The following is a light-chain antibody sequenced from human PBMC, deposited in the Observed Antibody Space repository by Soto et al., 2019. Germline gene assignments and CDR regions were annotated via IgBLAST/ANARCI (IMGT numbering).Light chain of an antibody. CDR3: CSYAVRDTFFV. CDR2: EVS. V-gene: IGLV2-11*01. CDR1: SSDVGGYNY. J-gene: IGLJ1*01. Sequence: QSALTQPASVSGSPGQSITISCTGTSSDVGGYNYVSWYQQHPDKAPKLIIFEVSNRPSGVPARFSGSKSGNTASLTISGLQAEDEADYFCCSYAVRDTFFVFGTGTKLTVL.